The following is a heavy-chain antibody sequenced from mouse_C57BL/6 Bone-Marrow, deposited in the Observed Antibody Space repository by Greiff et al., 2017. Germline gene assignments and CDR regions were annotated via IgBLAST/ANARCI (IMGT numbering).Heavy chain of an antibody. CDR1: GFTFSDYG. CDR3: ARRDYDWFAY. D-gene: IGHD2-4*01. Sequence: DVKLVESGGGLVQPGGSLKLSCAASGFTFSDYGMAWVRQAPRTGPEWVAFISNLAYSIYYADTVTGRFTISRENAKNTLYLEMSSLRSEDTAMYYCARRDYDWFAYWGQGTLVTVSA. J-gene: IGHJ3*01. CDR2: ISNLAYSI. V-gene: IGHV5-15*01.